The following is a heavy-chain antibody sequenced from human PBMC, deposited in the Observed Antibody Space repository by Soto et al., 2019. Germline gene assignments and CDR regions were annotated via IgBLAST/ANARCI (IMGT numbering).Heavy chain of an antibody. CDR2: IIPSLGIA. V-gene: IGHV1-69*04. CDR1: GGTFSSYT. Sequence: SVKVSCKASGGTFSSYTISWVRQAPGQGLEWMGRIIPSLGIANYAQKFQGRVTITADKSTSTAYMELSSLRSEDTAVYYCAREPTGYSSGWYHYWGQGTLVTVSS. D-gene: IGHD6-19*01. CDR3: AREPTGYSSGWYHY. J-gene: IGHJ4*02.